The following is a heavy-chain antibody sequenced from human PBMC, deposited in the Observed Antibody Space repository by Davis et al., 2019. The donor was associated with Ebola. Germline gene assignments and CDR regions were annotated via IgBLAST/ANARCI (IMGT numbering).Heavy chain of an antibody. J-gene: IGHJ2*01. CDR1: AVSISSGSHY. V-gene: IGHV4-39*07. Sequence: SETLSLTCTVSAVSISSGSHYWTWLRQHPGKGLEWIGEIYHSRTTNYNPSLKSRVTISVDRSKNQSSLKLSSVTAADTAVYYCARDYYDRRGYLWYFDLWGRGTLVSVSS. D-gene: IGHD3-22*01. CDR2: IYHSRTT. CDR3: ARDYYDRRGYLWYFDL.